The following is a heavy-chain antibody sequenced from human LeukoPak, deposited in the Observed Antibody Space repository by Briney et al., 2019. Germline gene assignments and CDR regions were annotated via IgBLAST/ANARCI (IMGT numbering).Heavy chain of an antibody. CDR2: IYTSGST. D-gene: IGHD4-17*01. J-gene: IGHJ4*02. CDR3: ASHYGDSYFGF. CDR1: GGSISSGSYY. V-gene: IGHV4-61*02. Sequence: SETLSLTCTVSGGSISSGSYYWSWIRQPAGKGLEWIGRIYTSGSTNYNPSLKSRVTISLDTSQNQFSLKLTSVTAADTAVYYCASHYGDSYFGFWGQGTLVTVSS.